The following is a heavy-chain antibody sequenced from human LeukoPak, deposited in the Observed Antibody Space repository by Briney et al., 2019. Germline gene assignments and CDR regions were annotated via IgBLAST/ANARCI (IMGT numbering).Heavy chain of an antibody. V-gene: IGHV1-2*02. D-gene: IGHD2-2*01. CDR3: ARFPIVVVPAAMRGAFDI. J-gene: IGHJ3*02. CDR1: GYTFTGYY. Sequence: ASVKVSCKASGYTFTGYYMHWVRQAPGQGLEWMGWINPNSGGTNYTQKFQGRVTMTRDTSISTAYMELSRLRSDDTAVYYCARFPIVVVPAAMRGAFDIWGQGTMVTVSS. CDR2: INPNSGGT.